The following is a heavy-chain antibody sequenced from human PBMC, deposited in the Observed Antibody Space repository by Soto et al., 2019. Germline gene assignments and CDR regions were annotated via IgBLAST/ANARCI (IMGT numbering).Heavy chain of an antibody. CDR1: GFTFSNAW. CDR3: TPRMRFYYYDPVS. V-gene: IGHV3-15*07. CDR2: IKSKTDGGTT. Sequence: GGSLRLSCAASGFTFSNAWMNWVRQAPGKGLEWVGRIKSKTDGGTTDYAAPVKGRFTISRDDSKNTLYLQMNSLKTEDTAVYYCTPRMRFYYYDPVSWGQGTLVTVSS. J-gene: IGHJ4*02. D-gene: IGHD3-22*01.